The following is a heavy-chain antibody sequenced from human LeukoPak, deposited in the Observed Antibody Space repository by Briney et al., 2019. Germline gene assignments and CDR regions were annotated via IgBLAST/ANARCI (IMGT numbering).Heavy chain of an antibody. CDR2: ISGNGGST. J-gene: IGHJ6*02. Sequence: GGSLRLSCAASGFTFSSSAMGWVRQAPGKGLEWVSAISGNGGSTYYADSVKGRFTISRDNSKNTLYLQMNSLRDEDTAVYYCARDYYGMDVWGQGTTVTVSS. CDR3: ARDYYGMDV. V-gene: IGHV3-23*01. CDR1: GFTFSSSA.